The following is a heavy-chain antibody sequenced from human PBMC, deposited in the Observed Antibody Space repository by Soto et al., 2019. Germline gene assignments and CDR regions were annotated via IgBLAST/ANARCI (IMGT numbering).Heavy chain of an antibody. CDR3: ARANSFYGSGSYPPLNYYGMDV. V-gene: IGHV4-30-4*01. J-gene: IGHJ6*02. D-gene: IGHD3-10*01. Sequence: SETLSLTCAVSGGSISRGDYYWSWIRQPPGKGLEWIGYFHYSGSAFYNPSLKSRVSISVDTSKNQFSLKLSSVTAADTAVYYCARANSFYGSGSYPPLNYYGMDVWDQGTTVTVSS. CDR1: GGSISRGDYY. CDR2: FHYSGSA.